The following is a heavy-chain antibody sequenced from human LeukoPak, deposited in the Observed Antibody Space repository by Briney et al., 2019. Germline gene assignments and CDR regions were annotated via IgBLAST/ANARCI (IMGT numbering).Heavy chain of an antibody. D-gene: IGHD3-22*01. J-gene: IGHJ4*02. CDR3: AKLDGAGLLLLAY. CDR2: INPSGGST. Sequence: ASVKVSCKASGYTFTSYSMHWVRQAPGQGLEWMGIINPSGGSTSYAQKFQGRVTMTRDTSTSTVYMELSSLRAEDTAVYYCAKLDGAGLLLLAYWGQGTLVTVSS. CDR1: GYTFTSYS. V-gene: IGHV1-46*01.